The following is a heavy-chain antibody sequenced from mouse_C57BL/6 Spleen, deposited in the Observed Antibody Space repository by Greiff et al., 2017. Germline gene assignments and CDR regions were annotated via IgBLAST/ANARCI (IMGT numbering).Heavy chain of an antibody. V-gene: IGHV3-1*01. CDR1: GYSITSGYD. D-gene: IGHD1-1*01. J-gene: IGHJ4*01. CDR3: ARGVDYGSRGYAMDY. CDR2: ISYSGST. Sequence: VQLKESGPGMVKPSQSLSLTCTVTGYSITSGYDWHWIRHFPGNKLEWMGYISYSGSTNYNPSLKSRISITHDTSKNHFFLKLNSVTTEDTATYYCARGVDYGSRGYAMDYWGQGTSVTVSS.